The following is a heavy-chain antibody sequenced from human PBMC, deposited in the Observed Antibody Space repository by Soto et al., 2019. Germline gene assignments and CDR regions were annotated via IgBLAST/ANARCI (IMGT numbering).Heavy chain of an antibody. CDR1: GFTFSSYD. Sequence: EVQLVESGGGLVQPGGSLRLSCAASGFTFSSYDMHWVRQTAGKSLELVSSIGTAGDPHYSDSVKGRFTISRENAKNTLYLQMNSLRAEDTALYYCAKTDAGYWGQGTLVTVSS. V-gene: IGHV3-13*05. J-gene: IGHJ4*02. CDR2: IGTAGDP. CDR3: AKTDAGY.